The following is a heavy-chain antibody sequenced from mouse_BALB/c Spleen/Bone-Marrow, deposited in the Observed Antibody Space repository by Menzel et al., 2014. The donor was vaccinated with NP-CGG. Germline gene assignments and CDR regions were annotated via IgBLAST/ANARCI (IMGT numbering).Heavy chain of an antibody. CDR2: INPSNGRT. V-gene: IGHV1S81*02. CDR3: APYYYGSSYGFYWYFDV. Sequence: QVQLQQPGAELVKPGASVKLSCKASGYTFTSYWMHWVKQRPGQGLEWIGEINPSNGRTNYNEKFKSKATLTVDESSSTAYMQLSSLTSEDSAVYYCAPYYYGSSYGFYWYFDVWAQGPRSPSPQ. CDR1: GYTFTSYW. J-gene: IGHJ1*01. D-gene: IGHD1-1*01.